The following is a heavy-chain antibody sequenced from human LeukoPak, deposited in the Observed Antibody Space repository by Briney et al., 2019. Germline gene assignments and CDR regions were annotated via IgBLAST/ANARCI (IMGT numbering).Heavy chain of an antibody. CDR1: GLTLSSHA. J-gene: IGHJ5*02. D-gene: IGHD1-1*01. Sequence: GGSLRLSCAGPGLTLSSHAMSWVRQAPGKGLEWVSSIGGSGVMTYYADPVKGRFTISRDNSKNALYLQMNSLRAEDTAVYYCAKGSTGTTGGWFDPWGQGTLVIVSS. CDR2: IGGSGVMT. CDR3: AKGSTGTTGGWFDP. V-gene: IGHV3-23*01.